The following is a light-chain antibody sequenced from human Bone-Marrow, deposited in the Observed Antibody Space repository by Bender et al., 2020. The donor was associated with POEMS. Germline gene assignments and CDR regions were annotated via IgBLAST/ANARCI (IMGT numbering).Light chain of an antibody. CDR1: SSDVGNYNY. CDR2: DVN. J-gene: IGLJ2*01. Sequence: QSALTQPRSVSGSPGQSVTISCTGTSSDVGNYNYVSWYQQHAGKAPKPIIFDVNNRPSGVSIRFSGSKSGNTASLTISGLQAEDEADYYCSSYTSSNTAVFGGGTKLTVL. CDR3: SSYTSSNTAV. V-gene: IGLV2-11*01.